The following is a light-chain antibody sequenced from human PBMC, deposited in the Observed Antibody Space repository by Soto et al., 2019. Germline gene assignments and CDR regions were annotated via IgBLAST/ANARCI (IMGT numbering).Light chain of an antibody. J-gene: IGLJ1*01. CDR1: SSNIGAGFA. V-gene: IGLV1-40*01. CDR2: GNI. CDR3: QSYDSSLGVSHV. Sequence: QLVLTQPPSVSGAPGQRVTISCTGSSSNIGAGFAVRWYQQLPGTAPKLLIYGNINRPSGVPDRLSGSKSGTSASLAISGLQSEDEADYYSQSYDSSLGVSHVFGTGTKLTVL.